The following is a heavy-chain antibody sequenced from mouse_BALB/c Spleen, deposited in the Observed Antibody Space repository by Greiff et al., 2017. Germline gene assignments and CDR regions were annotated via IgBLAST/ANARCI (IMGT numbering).Heavy chain of an antibody. J-gene: IGHJ2*01. CDR1: GYAFTNYL. CDR2: INPGSGGT. D-gene: IGHD1-1*01. Sequence: VQLQQSGAELVRPGTSVKVSCKASGYAFTNYLIEWVKQRPGQGLEWIGVINPGSGGTNYNEKFKGKATLTADKSSSTAYMQLSSLTSDDSAVYFCARGGLRVYFDYWGQGTTLTVSS. V-gene: IGHV1-54*01. CDR3: ARGGLRVYFDY.